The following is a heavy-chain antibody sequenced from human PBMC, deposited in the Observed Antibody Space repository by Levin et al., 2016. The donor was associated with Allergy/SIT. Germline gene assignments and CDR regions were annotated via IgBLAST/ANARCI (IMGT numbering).Heavy chain of an antibody. CDR3: ARTYYDSSGCVDY. D-gene: IGHD3-22*01. Sequence: VRQAPGKGLEWVANIKQDGSEKYYVDSVKGRFTISRDNAKNSLYLQMNSLRAEDTAVYYCARTYYDSSGCVDYWGQGTLVTVSS. CDR2: IKQDGSEK. J-gene: IGHJ4*02. V-gene: IGHV3-7*01.